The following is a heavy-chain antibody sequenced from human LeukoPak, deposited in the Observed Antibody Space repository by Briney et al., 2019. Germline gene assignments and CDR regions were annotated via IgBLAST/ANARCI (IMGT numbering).Heavy chain of an antibody. CDR2: ISGSGGST. D-gene: IGHD5-12*01. V-gene: IGHV3-23*01. J-gene: IGHJ4*02. CDR3: AKSIVATLYFDY. Sequence: GGSLRLSCAASGFTFSGYAMSWVRQAPGKGLEWVSAISGSGGSTYYADSVKGRFTISRDNSKNTLYLQMNSLRAEDTAVYYCAKSIVATLYFDYWGQGTLVTVSS. CDR1: GFTFSGYA.